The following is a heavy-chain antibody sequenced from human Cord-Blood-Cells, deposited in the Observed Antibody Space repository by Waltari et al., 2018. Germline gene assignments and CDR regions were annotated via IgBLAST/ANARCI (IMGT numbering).Heavy chain of an antibody. CDR3: ARAPNWGKGLRSAFDI. J-gene: IGHJ3*02. V-gene: IGHV1-69*01. CDR2: IIPIFGTA. Sequence: QVQLVQSGAEVKKPGSSVKVSCKASGGTFSSYAISWVRQGPGQGLEWMGGIIPIFGTANYAQKFQGRVTITADESTSTAYMELSSLRSEDTAVYYCARAPNWGKGLRSAFDIWGQGTMVTVSS. CDR1: GGTFSSYA. D-gene: IGHD7-27*01.